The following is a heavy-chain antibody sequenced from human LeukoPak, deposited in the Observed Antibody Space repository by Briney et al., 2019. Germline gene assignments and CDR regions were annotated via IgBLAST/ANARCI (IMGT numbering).Heavy chain of an antibody. V-gene: IGHV3-21*04. CDR2: ISSSSSYI. Sequence: GGSLRLSCAASRLIVSDIYMSWVRQAPGKGLEWVSSISSSSSYIYYADLVKGRFTISRDNSKNTLYLQMNSLRAEDTAVYYCARRAGAYSHPYDYWGQGTLVTVSS. CDR3: ARRAGAYSHPYDY. CDR1: RLIVSDIY. J-gene: IGHJ4*02. D-gene: IGHD4/OR15-4a*01.